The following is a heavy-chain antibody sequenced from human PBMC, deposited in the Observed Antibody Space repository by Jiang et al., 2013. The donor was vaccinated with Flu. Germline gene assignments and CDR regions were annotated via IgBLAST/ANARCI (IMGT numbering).Heavy chain of an antibody. D-gene: IGHD6-13*01. CDR1: SGSISNYY. Sequence: PGLVKTSETLSLTCTVSSGSISNYYWSWIRQPPGKGLEWIGYIYYSGSTTYNPSLKSRVTMSVDTSKSQFSLNLTSVTAADTAIYYCARHGSSWYLAGHDGFEIWGQGTMVTVSS. CDR2: IYYSGST. CDR3: ARHGSSWYLAGHDGFEI. J-gene: IGHJ3*02. V-gene: IGHV4-59*08.